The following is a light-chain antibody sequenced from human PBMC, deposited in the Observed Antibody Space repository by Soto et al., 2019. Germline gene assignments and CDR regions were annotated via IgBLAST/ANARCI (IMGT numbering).Light chain of an antibody. V-gene: IGKV1-5*03. Sequence: DIQMTQSPSTLSASVRDRVTITCRASQTISSWLAWFQQRPGRAPKFLIYKASSLKNGVPLRFSGSGSGTQFTLTNSSLQPDDFATYYCQQYKTYSTFGQGTKVDIK. CDR2: KAS. J-gene: IGKJ1*01. CDR1: QTISSW. CDR3: QQYKTYST.